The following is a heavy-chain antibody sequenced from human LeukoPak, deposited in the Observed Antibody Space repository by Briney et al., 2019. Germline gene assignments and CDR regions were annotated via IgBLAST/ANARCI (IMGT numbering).Heavy chain of an antibody. CDR2: IYYSGST. V-gene: IGHV4-59*08. J-gene: IGHJ4*02. Sequence: PSETLSLTCTVSGGSISSYYWSWIRQPPGKGLEWIGYIYYSGSTNYNPSLKSRVTISVDTSKNQFSLKLSSVTAADTAVYYCARHGRGLLTYYFDYWGQGTLVTVSS. CDR1: GGSISSYY. CDR3: ARHGRGLLTYYFDY. D-gene: IGHD3-10*01.